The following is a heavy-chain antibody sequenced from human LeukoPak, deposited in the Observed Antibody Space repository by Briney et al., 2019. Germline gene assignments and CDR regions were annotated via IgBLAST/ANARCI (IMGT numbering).Heavy chain of an antibody. CDR1: GYTFTSYG. CDR3: ARDSERDFWSGYDYYFDY. CDR2: ISAYNGNT. V-gene: IGHV1-18*01. D-gene: IGHD3-3*01. Sequence: GASVKVSCKASGYTFTSYGISWVRQAPGQGLEWMGWISAYNGNTNYAQKLQGRVTMTTDTSTSTAYMELRSLRSDDTAVHYCARDSERDFWSGYDYYFDYWGQGTLVTVSS. J-gene: IGHJ4*02.